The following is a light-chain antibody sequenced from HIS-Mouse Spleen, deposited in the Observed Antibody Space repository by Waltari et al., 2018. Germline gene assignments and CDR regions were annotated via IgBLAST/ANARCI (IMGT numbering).Light chain of an antibody. J-gene: IGLJ3*02. CDR3: AAWDDSLSGWV. V-gene: IGLV1-47*01. Sequence: QSVLTQPPSASGTPGQRVTLPCSGSSSNIGSNYVYWYQQLPGTAPKLPTYRNNQRPSGVPDRCSGSKSGTSASLAISGLRSEDEADYYCAAWDDSLSGWVFGGGTKLTVL. CDR2: RNN. CDR1: SSNIGSNY.